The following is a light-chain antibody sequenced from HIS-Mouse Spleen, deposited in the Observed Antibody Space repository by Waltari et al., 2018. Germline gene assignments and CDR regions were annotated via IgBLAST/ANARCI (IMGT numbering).Light chain of an antibody. J-gene: IGLJ2*01. CDR2: DDS. V-gene: IGLV3-21*03. CDR3: QVWDSSSDHVV. CDR1: HLGSKG. Sequence: SYVLTQPPSVSVAPGTAARTTCGGNHLGSKGAHRYQQKPGQAPVLVVYDDSDRPSGIPERFSGSNSGNTATLTISRVEAGDEADYYCQVWDSSSDHVVFGGGTKLTVL.